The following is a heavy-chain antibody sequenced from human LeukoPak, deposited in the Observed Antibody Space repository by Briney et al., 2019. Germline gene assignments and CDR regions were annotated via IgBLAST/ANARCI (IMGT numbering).Heavy chain of an antibody. CDR3: ARVYYGRSYDYWYFDL. CDR2: MNPNSGNT. CDR1: GYTFTSYD. V-gene: IGHV1-8*03. D-gene: IGHD3-10*01. Sequence: ASVKVSCKASGYTFTSYDINWVRQATGQGLEWMGWMNPNSGNTGYAQKFQGRVTITRNTSISTAYMELSSLRSEDTAVYYCARVYYGRSYDYWYFDLWGRGTLVTVSS. J-gene: IGHJ2*01.